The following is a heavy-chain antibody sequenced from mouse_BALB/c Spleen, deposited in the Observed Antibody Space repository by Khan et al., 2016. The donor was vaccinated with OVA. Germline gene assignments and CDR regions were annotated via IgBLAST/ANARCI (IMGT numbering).Heavy chain of an antibody. CDR1: GYSITSNYA. J-gene: IGHJ4*01. Sequence: EVQLQESGPGLVKPSQSLSLTCTVTGYSITSNYAWNWFRQFPGNKLEWMGYISYSGRTSYIPSLKSRISITRDTSKNPFLLQLNSVTTEDTATYYCARGNYYGYAMDYWGQGTSVTVSS. CDR2: ISYSGRT. D-gene: IGHD1-1*01. CDR3: ARGNYYGYAMDY. V-gene: IGHV3-2*02.